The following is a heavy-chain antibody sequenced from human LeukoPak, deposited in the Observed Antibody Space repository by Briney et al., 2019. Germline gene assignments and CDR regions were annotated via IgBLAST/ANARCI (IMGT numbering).Heavy chain of an antibody. V-gene: IGHV3-7*01. J-gene: IGHJ4*02. CDR2: ILPDGSGK. CDR3: GRLARNAWYAVDY. CDR1: DFTFSFYW. D-gene: IGHD6-19*01. Sequence: GGSLRLSCAASDFTFSFYWMTWVRQAPGEGLEWVANILPDGSGKYYLDSVKGRFTISRDNPTNSLYLQINSLRAEDTALYYCGRLARNAWYAVDYWGQGTLVTVPS.